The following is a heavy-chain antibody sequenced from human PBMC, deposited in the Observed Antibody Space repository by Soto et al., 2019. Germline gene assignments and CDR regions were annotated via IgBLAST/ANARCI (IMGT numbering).Heavy chain of an antibody. CDR1: GFTFSGSA. CDR3: TRHRVGATKYYYYYYGMDV. Sequence: AGGSLRLSCAASGFTFSGSAMHWVRQASGKGLEWVGRIRSKANGYATAYAASVKGRFTISRDDSKNTAYLQMNSLKTEDTAVYYCTRHRVGATKYYYYYYGMDVWGQGTTVTVYS. D-gene: IGHD1-26*01. CDR2: IRSKANGYAT. V-gene: IGHV3-73*01. J-gene: IGHJ6*02.